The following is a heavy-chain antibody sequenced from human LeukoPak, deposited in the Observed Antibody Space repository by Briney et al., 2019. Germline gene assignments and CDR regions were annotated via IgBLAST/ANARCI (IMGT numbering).Heavy chain of an antibody. CDR2: INSDGSST. CDR3: AREAFTSFDY. V-gene: IGHV3-74*01. Sequence: GGSLRLSCAASGFTFSPYWMHWVRQAPGKGLVWVSRINSDGSSTNYADSVKGRFTISRDNAKNTLYLQMNSLRVEDTAVYYCAREAFTSFDYWGPGTLVTVSS. CDR1: GFTFSPYW. J-gene: IGHJ4*02.